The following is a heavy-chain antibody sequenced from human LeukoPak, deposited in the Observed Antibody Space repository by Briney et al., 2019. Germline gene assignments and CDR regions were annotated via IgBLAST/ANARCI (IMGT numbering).Heavy chain of an antibody. D-gene: IGHD4-17*01. CDR3: AREKTDYGYAFDI. Sequence: GRSLRLSCAASGFTFSSYGMHWVRQAPGKGLEWVAVIWYDGSSKYYADSVKGRFTISRDNSKNTLYLQMNSLRAEDTAVYYCAREKTDYGYAFDIWGQGTMVTVSS. CDR1: GFTFSSYG. J-gene: IGHJ3*02. V-gene: IGHV3-33*01. CDR2: IWYDGSSK.